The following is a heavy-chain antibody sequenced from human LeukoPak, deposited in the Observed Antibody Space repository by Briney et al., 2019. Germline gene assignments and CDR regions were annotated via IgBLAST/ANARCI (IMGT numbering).Heavy chain of an antibody. CDR3: ARGLGYGSGSYYLGFDM. CDR2: IYYSGST. D-gene: IGHD3-10*01. J-gene: IGHJ3*02. V-gene: IGHV4-39*01. CDR1: GGSISTSSSY. Sequence: PSETLSLTCTVFGGSISTSSSYWGWIRQPPGKGLEWIGSIYYSGSTYYNPSLKSRVTISVDTSRNQFSLKLSSVSAAATAVYYCARGLGYGSGSYYLGFDMWGQGTMVTVSS.